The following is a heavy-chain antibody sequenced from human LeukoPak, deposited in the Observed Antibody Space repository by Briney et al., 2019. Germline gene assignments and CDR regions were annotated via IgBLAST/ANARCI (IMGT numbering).Heavy chain of an antibody. CDR3: TRDCGGDCSPFDY. D-gene: IGHD2-21*02. V-gene: IGHV3-49*03. CDR2: IRSKAYGGTT. Sequence: GGSLRLSCTASGFTFGDYAMSWFRQAPGKGLGWVGFIRSKAYGGTTEYAASVKGRFTISRDDPKSIAYLQMNSLKTEDTAVYYCTRDCGGDCSPFDYWGQGTLVTVSS. J-gene: IGHJ4*02. CDR1: GFTFGDYA.